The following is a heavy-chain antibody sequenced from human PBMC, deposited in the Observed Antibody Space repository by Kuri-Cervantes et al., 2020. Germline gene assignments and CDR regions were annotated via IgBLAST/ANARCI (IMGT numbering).Heavy chain of an antibody. CDR3: STDKRDLQRTRLDS. D-gene: IGHD1-1*01. J-gene: IGHJ4*02. CDR1: GFTFSDYY. CDR2: ISSSDTTI. Sequence: GGSLRLSCAASGFTFSDYYMSCIRQAPGKGLEWISYISSSDTTIYYAGSVKGRFTISRDNAKNSLFLQMNSLRAEDTAVYYCSTDKRDLQRTRLDSWGQGTLVTVSS. V-gene: IGHV3-11*01.